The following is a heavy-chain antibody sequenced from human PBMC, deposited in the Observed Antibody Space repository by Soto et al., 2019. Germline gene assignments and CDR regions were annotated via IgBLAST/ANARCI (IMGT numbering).Heavy chain of an antibody. J-gene: IGHJ4*02. CDR1: GYTFTSFG. Sequence: QVQLVQSGPEVKKPGASVKVSCKTSGYTFTSFGISWVRQAPGQGLEWMGWITTDKGKTNYAQKIQGRVTMTTDTSTSTAYRELRSLRSDDTAVYCCATRAPAFDYWGQGTLVTVSS. CDR2: ITTDKGKT. V-gene: IGHV1-18*01. CDR3: ATRAPAFDY.